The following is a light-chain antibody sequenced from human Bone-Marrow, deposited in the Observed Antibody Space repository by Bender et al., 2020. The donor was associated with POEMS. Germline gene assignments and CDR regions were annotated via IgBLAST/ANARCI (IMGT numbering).Light chain of an antibody. CDR1: SSDIGSDNL. CDR2: EVS. CDR3: ISFTSTNTWI. Sequence: QSALTQPASVSGSPGQSITISCTGASSDIGSDNLVSWYQQHPGKAPKLMIYEVSKRPSGVPDRFSGSKSGSTASLTVSGLQAEDEADYYCISFTSTNTWIFGGGTKLTVL. J-gene: IGLJ2*01. V-gene: IGLV2-14*02.